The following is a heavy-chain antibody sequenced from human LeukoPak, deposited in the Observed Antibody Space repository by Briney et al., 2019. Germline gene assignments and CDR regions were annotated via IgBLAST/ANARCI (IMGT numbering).Heavy chain of an antibody. J-gene: IGHJ4*02. Sequence: SETLSLTCTVSGGSLSSYYWSWIRQPPGKGLEWIGYIYYSGSAKYNPSLKSRVTISVDTSKNQFSLKLSSVTAADTAVYYCARHYYSSGWYFDYWGQGTLATVSS. CDR3: ARHYYSSGWYFDY. CDR1: GGSLSSYY. D-gene: IGHD6-19*01. CDR2: IYYSGSA. V-gene: IGHV4-59*08.